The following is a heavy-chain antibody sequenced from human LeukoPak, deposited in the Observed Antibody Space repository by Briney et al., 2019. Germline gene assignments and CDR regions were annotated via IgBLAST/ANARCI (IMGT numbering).Heavy chain of an antibody. Sequence: GGSLRLSCAASGFTFSSHAMSWVRQAPGKGLGWVSAISGRGANTYYADSVKGGFTISRDNPKNTLYLQMNSLRAEDTAIYYCVKDMEYYYDSSDYSPYYSYYMDVWGKGTTVTVSS. CDR1: GFTFSSHA. CDR3: VKDMEYYYDSSDYSPYYSYYMDV. V-gene: IGHV3-23*01. D-gene: IGHD3-22*01. J-gene: IGHJ6*03. CDR2: ISGRGANT.